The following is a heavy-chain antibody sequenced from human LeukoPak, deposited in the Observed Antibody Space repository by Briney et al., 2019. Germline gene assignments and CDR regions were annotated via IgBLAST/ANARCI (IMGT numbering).Heavy chain of an antibody. Sequence: ASVKVSCKASGYTFTGYYMHWVRQAPGKGLEWMGGFDPEDGETIYAQKFQGRVTMTEDTSTDTAYMELSSLRSEDTAVYYCATTPNFGVVIPWFDPWGQGTLVTVSS. CDR3: ATTPNFGVVIPWFDP. D-gene: IGHD3-3*01. V-gene: IGHV1-24*01. J-gene: IGHJ5*02. CDR2: FDPEDGET. CDR1: GYTFTGYY.